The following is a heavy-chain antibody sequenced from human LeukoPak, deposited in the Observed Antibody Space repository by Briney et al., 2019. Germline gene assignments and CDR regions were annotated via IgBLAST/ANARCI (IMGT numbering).Heavy chain of an antibody. J-gene: IGHJ4*02. CDR1: GGSISSYY. Sequence: SETLSLTCTVSGGSISSYYWSWIRQPPGKGLEWIGYIYYSGSTNYNPSLKSRVTIPVDTSKNQFSLKLSSVTAADTAVYYCARASDPLTTYFDYWGQGTLVTVSS. CDR3: ARASDPLTTYFDY. CDR2: IYYSGST. V-gene: IGHV4-59*01. D-gene: IGHD2/OR15-2a*01.